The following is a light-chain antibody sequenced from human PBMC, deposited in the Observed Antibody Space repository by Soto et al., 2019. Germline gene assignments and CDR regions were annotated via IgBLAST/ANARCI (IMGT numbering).Light chain of an antibody. J-gene: IGLJ1*01. V-gene: IGLV7-46*01. CDR3: LLSCSGPYV. CDR2: DTT. CDR1: TGAVTNGHD. Sequence: QAALTQEPSLTVSLGGTVTLTCGSSTGAVTNGHDPYWFQQKPSQAPRTLIYDTTNRHSWTPARFSGSLLGGKAALTLSGAQPEDEAEYYCLLSCSGPYVFGTGTKVTVL.